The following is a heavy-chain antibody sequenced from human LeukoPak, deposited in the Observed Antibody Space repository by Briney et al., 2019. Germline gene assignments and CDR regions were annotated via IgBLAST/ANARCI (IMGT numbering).Heavy chain of an antibody. CDR2: ISGTGGST. J-gene: IGHJ4*02. Sequence: SGGSLRLSCAASGFIFSSYAMSWVRQAPGKGLEWVLGISGTGGSTYYADSVKGRFTISRDNSKNTLYLQMNSLRAEDTALYFCAKAVSHSYFDFWGQGTLVTVSA. CDR3: AKAVSHSYFDF. D-gene: IGHD6-19*01. V-gene: IGHV3-23*01. CDR1: GFIFSSYA.